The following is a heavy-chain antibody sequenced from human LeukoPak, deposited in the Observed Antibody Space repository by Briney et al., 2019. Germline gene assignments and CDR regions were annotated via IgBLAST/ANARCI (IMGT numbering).Heavy chain of an antibody. CDR1: GYSISSGYY. J-gene: IGHJ6*03. CDR3: ARAVAHYYYYYMDV. CDR2: IYHSGST. V-gene: IGHV4-38-2*02. Sequence: SETLSLTCTVSGYSISSGYYWGWIRQPPGKGLEWIGSIYHSGSTYYNPSLKSRVTISVDTSKNQFSLKLSSVTAADTAVYYCARAVAHYYYYYMDVWGKGTTVTVSS. D-gene: IGHD2-15*01.